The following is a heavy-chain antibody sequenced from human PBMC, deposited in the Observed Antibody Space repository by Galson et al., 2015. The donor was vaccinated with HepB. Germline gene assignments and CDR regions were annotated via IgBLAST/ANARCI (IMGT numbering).Heavy chain of an antibody. Sequence: SLRLSCAASRFAFISYGMHWVRQAPGKGLEWVAGISYDGRNKYYGDSVKGRFTISRDNSKNTLYLQMNSLRAEDTAVYYCAKSGYCSSISCNDFDHWGRGTLVTVSS. CDR1: RFAFISYG. CDR2: ISYDGRNK. D-gene: IGHD2-2*01. V-gene: IGHV3-30*18. CDR3: AKSGYCSSISCNDFDH. J-gene: IGHJ2*01.